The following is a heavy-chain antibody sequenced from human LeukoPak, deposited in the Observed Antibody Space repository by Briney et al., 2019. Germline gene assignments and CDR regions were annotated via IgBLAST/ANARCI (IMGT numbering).Heavy chain of an antibody. Sequence: ASVKVSCNTSGYTXASYYIHWVRQAPGQGPEWMGIINPSGGSAGYAQNFQGRVTMTRDTSTSTVYMELSSLRSEDTAVYYCARGMVRGVIRGSFDYWGQGTPVTVSS. J-gene: IGHJ4*02. V-gene: IGHV1-46*01. CDR1: GYTXASYY. D-gene: IGHD3-10*01. CDR2: INPSGGSA. CDR3: ARGMVRGVIRGSFDY.